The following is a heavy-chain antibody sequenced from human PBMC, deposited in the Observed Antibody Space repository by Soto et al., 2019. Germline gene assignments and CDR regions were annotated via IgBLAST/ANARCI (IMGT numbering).Heavy chain of an antibody. V-gene: IGHV1-2*04. Sequence: ASVKVSCKASGYTFTGYYMHWVRQAPGQGLEWMGWINPNSGGTNYAQKFQGWVTMTRDTSISTAYMELSRLRSDDTAVYYCARGGILRYFDWSPKLQLDAFDIWGQGTMVTVSS. CDR3: ARGGILRYFDWSPKLQLDAFDI. CDR2: INPNSGGT. J-gene: IGHJ3*02. CDR1: GYTFTGYY. D-gene: IGHD3-9*01.